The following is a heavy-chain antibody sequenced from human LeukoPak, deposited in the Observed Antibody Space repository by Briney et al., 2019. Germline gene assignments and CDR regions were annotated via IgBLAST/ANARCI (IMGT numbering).Heavy chain of an antibody. Sequence: PSETLSLTCTVSGGSISSYYWSWIRQPPGKGPEWIGYIYYSGSTNYNPSLKSRVTISVDTSKNQFSLKLSSVTAADTAVYYCARIGVVVVAATSYYYYYYMDVWGKGTTVTVSS. D-gene: IGHD2-15*01. V-gene: IGHV4-59*01. J-gene: IGHJ6*03. CDR1: GGSISSYY. CDR2: IYYSGST. CDR3: ARIGVVVVAATSYYYYYYMDV.